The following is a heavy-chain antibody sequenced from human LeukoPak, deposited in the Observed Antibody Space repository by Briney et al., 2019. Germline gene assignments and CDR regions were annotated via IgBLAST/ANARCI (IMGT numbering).Heavy chain of an antibody. CDR3: ARGPSGLRSPFNT. Sequence: SETLSLTCTVSGASINIYTYYWGWIHQPPGKELEWIGSVSYSGSPYYNPSLTSRATISVDTSRNQVSLKLTSVTAADTAVYYCARGPSGLRSPFNTWGQGTTVTVSS. V-gene: IGHV4-39*07. CDR1: GASINIYTYY. CDR2: VSYSGSP. D-gene: IGHD5-12*01. J-gene: IGHJ3*02.